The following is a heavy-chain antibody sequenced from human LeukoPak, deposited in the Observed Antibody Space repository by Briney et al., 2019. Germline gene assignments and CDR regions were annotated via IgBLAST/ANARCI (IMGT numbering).Heavy chain of an antibody. CDR2: ISGDGGST. V-gene: IGHV3-43*02. D-gene: IGHD1-1*01. CDR3: AKDGTSGTWDN. J-gene: IGHJ4*02. CDR1: GITVDEYA. Sequence: GGSLRLSCAASGITVDEYAMHWVRHAPGKGLGWVSLISGDGGSTYYADSVKGRFTISRDNSKSTLYLQLNSLKTEDTALYYCAKDGTSGTWDNWGQGTLVTVSS.